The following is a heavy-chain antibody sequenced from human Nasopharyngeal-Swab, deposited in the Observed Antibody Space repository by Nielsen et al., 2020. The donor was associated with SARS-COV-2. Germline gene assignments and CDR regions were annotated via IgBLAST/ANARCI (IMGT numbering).Heavy chain of an antibody. V-gene: IGHV4-39*07. CDR2: IYYSGST. CDR3: VGSSWYGDYYYYYGMDV. D-gene: IGHD6-13*01. CDR1: GGSISSSSYY. Sequence: SGTLSLTCTVSGGSISSSSYYWGWIRQPPGKGLEWIGSIYYSGSTYYNPSLESRVTISVDTSKNQFSLKLSSVTAADTAVYYCVGSSWYGDYYYYYGMDVWGQGTTVTVSS. J-gene: IGHJ6*02.